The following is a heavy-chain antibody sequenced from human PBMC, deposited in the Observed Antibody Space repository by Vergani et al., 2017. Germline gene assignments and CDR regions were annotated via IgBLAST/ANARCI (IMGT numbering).Heavy chain of an antibody. CDR3: TGDQSIGGYYVSGSYDY. CDR1: VFTFSSYE. D-gene: IGHD3-10*01. Sequence: EVQLVESGGGLVQPGGSLRLSCAASVFTFSSYEMNWVRQAPGKGLEWGSYISSSGSTIYYADSVKGRFTISRDNAKTALYLQMNSLIAEDTAVYCCTGDQSIGGYYVSGSYDYWGQGTLVTVSS. CDR2: ISSSGSTI. J-gene: IGHJ4*02. V-gene: IGHV3-48*03.